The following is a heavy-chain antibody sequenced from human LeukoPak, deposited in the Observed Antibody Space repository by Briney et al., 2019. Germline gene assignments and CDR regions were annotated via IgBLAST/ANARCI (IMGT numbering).Heavy chain of an antibody. J-gene: IGHJ6*03. D-gene: IGHD4-23*01. Sequence: PSETLSLTCTVSGGSISSRSDYWAWIRKTPGKGLEGIGNLDSSGSTYYNPSLKSRVTISVGTSKNQFSLNLRSVTAADTAIYFCSRSHDYGGLYFYYYMDVWGKGTTVTVSS. CDR1: GGSISSRSDY. V-gene: IGHV4-39*01. CDR3: SRSHDYGGLYFYYYMDV. CDR2: LDSSGST.